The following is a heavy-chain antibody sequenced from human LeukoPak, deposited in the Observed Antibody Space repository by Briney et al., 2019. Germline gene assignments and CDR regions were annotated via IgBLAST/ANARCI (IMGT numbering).Heavy chain of an antibody. Sequence: PGGSLRLSCAASGFTFSSYSMNWVRQAPGKGLEWVSYISSSSSTIYYADSVKGRFTISRDNAKNSLYLQMNSLRAEDTALYYCAKDSSVVPAAPDYWGQGTLVTVSS. CDR1: GFTFSSYS. CDR3: AKDSSVVPAAPDY. J-gene: IGHJ4*02. D-gene: IGHD2-2*01. V-gene: IGHV3-48*01. CDR2: ISSSSSTI.